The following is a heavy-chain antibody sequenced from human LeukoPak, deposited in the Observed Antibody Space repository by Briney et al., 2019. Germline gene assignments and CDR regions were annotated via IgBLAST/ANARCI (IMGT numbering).Heavy chain of an antibody. Sequence: SETLSLTCTVSGGSISSYYWSWIRQPAGKGLEWIGRIYTSGSTNYNPSLKSRVTMSVDTSKNQFSLKLSSVTAADTAVYCCARDLNIHDAFDIWGQGTMVTVSS. D-gene: IGHD2/OR15-2a*01. V-gene: IGHV4-4*07. J-gene: IGHJ3*02. CDR1: GGSISSYY. CDR3: ARDLNIHDAFDI. CDR2: IYTSGST.